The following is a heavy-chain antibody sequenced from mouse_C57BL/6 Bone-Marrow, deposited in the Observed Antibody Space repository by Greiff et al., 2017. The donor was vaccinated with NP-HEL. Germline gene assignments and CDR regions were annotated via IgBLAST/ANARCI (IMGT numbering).Heavy chain of an antibody. D-gene: IGHD1-2*01. CDR1: GFTFTDYY. CDR2: IRNKANGYTT. CDR3: ARFLLITTVFDY. Sequence: EVMLVESGGGLVQPGGSLSLSCAASGFTFTDYYMSWVRQPPGKALEWLGFIRNKANGYTTEYSASVKGLFTISRDNSQSILYLQMNALRAEDSATYYCARFLLITTVFDYWGQGTTLTVSS. V-gene: IGHV7-3*01. J-gene: IGHJ2*01.